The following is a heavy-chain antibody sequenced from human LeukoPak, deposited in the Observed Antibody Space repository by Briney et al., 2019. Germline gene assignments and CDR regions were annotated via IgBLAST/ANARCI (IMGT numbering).Heavy chain of an antibody. J-gene: IGHJ4*02. V-gene: IGHV4-39*07. CDR1: GGSISSSSYY. CDR2: IYYSGST. D-gene: IGHD1-1*01. Sequence: SETLSLTCTVSGGSISSSSYYWGWIRQPPGKGLEWIGSIYYSGSTYYNPSLKSRVTISVDTSKNQFSLKLSSVTAADTAVYYCARTLDDGTLDYWGQGTLVTVSS. CDR3: ARTLDDGTLDY.